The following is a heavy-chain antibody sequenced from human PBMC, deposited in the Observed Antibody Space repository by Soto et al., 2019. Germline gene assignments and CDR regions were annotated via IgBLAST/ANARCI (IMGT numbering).Heavy chain of an antibody. J-gene: IGHJ6*02. CDR1: GFTFSSYA. V-gene: IGHV3-23*01. CDR2: ISGSGGST. Sequence: GGSLRLACAASGFTFSSYAMSWVRQAPGKGLEWVSAISGSGGSTYYADSVKGRFTISRDNSKNTPYLQMNSLRAEDTAVYYCAKENSGYAHYYGMDVWGQGTTVTVSS. CDR3: AKENSGYAHYYGMDV. D-gene: IGHD5-12*01.